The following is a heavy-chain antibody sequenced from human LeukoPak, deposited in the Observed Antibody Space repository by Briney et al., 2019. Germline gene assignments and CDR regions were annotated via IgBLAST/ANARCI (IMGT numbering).Heavy chain of an antibody. CDR2: IRSKNHGGTA. D-gene: IGHD1-26*01. J-gene: IGHJ4*02. CDR3: AKDVPLTGEGALVY. CDR1: GLPFREAW. V-gene: IGHV3-15*01. Sequence: PGGSLRLSCTASGLPFREAWMTWVRLAPGKGLEWVGHIRSKNHGGTAEYAASVGGRFTISRDDSKNTIYLEMYRLRTDDTAIYYCAKDVPLTGEGALVYWGQGAPVTVSS.